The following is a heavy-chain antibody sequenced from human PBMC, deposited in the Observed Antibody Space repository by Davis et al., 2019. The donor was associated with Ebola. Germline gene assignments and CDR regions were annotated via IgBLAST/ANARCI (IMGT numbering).Heavy chain of an antibody. CDR2: IQSGGDT. J-gene: IGHJ4*02. Sequence: PGGSLRLSCAASGFSVRSSYMSWVRQAPGKGLECVSTIQSGGDTYYADSVKGRFTISRHNSKNTLYLQMNSLRAEDTAVYYCAKDYLDYWGQGTLVTVSS. CDR3: AKDYLDY. V-gene: IGHV3-53*04. CDR1: GFSVRSSY.